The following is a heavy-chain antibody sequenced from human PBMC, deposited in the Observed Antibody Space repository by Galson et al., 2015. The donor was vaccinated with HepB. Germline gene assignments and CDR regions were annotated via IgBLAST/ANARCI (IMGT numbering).Heavy chain of an antibody. CDR2: ISYDGSNK. V-gene: IGHV3-30-3*01. CDR1: GFTFSSYA. D-gene: IGHD3-10*01. CDR3: ARGPMVRGVIRNWFDP. Sequence: SPRLSCAASGFTFSSYAMHWVRQAPGKGLEWVAVISYDGSNKYYADSVKGRFTISRDNSKNTLYLQMNSLRAEDTAVYYCARGPMVRGVIRNWFDPWGQGTLVTVSS. J-gene: IGHJ5*02.